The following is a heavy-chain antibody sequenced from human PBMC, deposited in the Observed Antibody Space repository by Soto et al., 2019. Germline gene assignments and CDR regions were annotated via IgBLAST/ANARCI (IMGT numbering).Heavy chain of an antibody. V-gene: IGHV3-23*01. CDR1: GFTFGGSA. CDR3: AKEGYSSGWYWDS. CDR2: ITSSGTEA. Sequence: EVQLLESGGGLVQPGGSLRLSCAASGFTFGGSAMSWVRQAPGKGLEYVSSITSSGTEAFHADSVKGRFTMSRDNSKNMLFLQMNSLRAEDTAVYYCAKEGYSSGWYWDSWGQGALVTVSS. J-gene: IGHJ4*02. D-gene: IGHD6-19*01.